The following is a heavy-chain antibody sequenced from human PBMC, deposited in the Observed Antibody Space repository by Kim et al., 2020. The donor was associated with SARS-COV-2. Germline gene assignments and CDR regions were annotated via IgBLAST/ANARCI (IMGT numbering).Heavy chain of an antibody. CDR3: AKSRLGEAYCGGDCYWGFDY. J-gene: IGHJ4*02. CDR1: GFTFSSYA. V-gene: IGHV3-23*01. Sequence: GGSLRLSCAASGFTFSSYAMSWVRQAPGKGLEWVSAISGSGGSTYYADSVKGRFTISRDNSKNTLYLQMNSLRAEDTAVYYCAKSRLGEAYCGGDCYWGFDYWGQGTLVTVSS. D-gene: IGHD2-21*02. CDR2: ISGSGGST.